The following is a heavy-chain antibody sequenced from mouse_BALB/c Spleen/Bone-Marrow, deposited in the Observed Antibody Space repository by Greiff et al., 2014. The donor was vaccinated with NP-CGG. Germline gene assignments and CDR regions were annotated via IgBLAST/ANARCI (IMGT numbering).Heavy chain of an antibody. V-gene: IGHV7-3*02. CDR1: GFTFTDYY. CDR3: ARDITTATGNWYFDV. CDR2: IRNKAKGYTT. J-gene: IGHJ1*01. D-gene: IGHD1-2*01. Sequence: EVMLVESGGGLVQPGGSLRLSCATSGFTFTDYYMSWVRQPPGKALEWLGFIRNKAKGYTTDYSASVKGRFTISRDNSQSILYLRMNTLRAEDSATYYCARDITTATGNWYFDVWGAGTTLTVSS.